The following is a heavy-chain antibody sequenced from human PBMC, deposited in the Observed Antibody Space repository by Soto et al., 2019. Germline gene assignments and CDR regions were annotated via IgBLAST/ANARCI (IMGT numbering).Heavy chain of an antibody. D-gene: IGHD3-16*01. Sequence: EVQLVESGGGLVQPGRSLRLACAASGFTFDQYTMHWVRQAPGKGLEWVSSITWHSGTIGYADSVKGRFTISRDNAQNSLYLQMNSLRGEDTALYYCAKEMITFGDFNYYYMEVWGNGTTVTVSS. V-gene: IGHV3-9*01. J-gene: IGHJ6*03. CDR3: AKEMITFGDFNYYYMEV. CDR1: GFTFDQYT. CDR2: ITWHSGTI.